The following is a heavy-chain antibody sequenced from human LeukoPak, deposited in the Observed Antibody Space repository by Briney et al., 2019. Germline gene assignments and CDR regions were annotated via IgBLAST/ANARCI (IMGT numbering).Heavy chain of an antibody. CDR1: GFTFSSYA. V-gene: IGHV3-30-3*01. D-gene: IGHD2-2*01. CDR3: ARDFTRYCSSTSCSEYYYGMDV. J-gene: IGHJ6*02. CDR2: TSYDGSNK. Sequence: GGSLRLSCAASGFTFSSYAMHWVRQAPGKGLEWVAVTSYDGSNKYYADSVKGRFTISRDNSKNTLYLQMNSLRAEDTAVYYCARDFTRYCSSTSCSEYYYGMDVWGQGTTVTVSS.